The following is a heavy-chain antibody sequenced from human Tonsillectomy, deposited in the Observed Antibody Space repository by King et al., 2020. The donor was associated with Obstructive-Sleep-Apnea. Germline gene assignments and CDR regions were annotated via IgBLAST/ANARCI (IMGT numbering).Heavy chain of an antibody. CDR3: IPGGGRGWYGSFDY. CDR1: GFTFSNAW. V-gene: IGHV3-15*01. CDR2: IKSKTNGGTT. J-gene: IGHJ4*02. Sequence: VQLVESGGGLVKPGGSLRLSCAASGFTFSNAWMSWVRQAPGKGLEWVGRIKSKTNGGTTDYAAPVKDRFTISRDDSKNTLYLQMNSLKTEDTAVYYCIPGGGRGWYGSFDYWGQGTLVTVSS. D-gene: IGHD6-19*01.